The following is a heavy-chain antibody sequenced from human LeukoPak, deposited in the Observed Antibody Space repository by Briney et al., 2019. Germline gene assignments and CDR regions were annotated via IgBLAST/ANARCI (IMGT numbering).Heavy chain of an antibody. CDR2: IKQDGSEK. V-gene: IGHV3-7*01. CDR1: GFTFSSYW. CDR3: ARSYYDFWSGYSSPHFDY. Sequence: GGALRLSCAGSGFTFSSYWMSWVRQAPGKGLEGVANIKQDGSEKYYVDSVKGRFTISRDNAKNALDLQMNNLRADDTDGYYCARSYYDFWSGYSSPHFDYWGQGPLVTVSS. D-gene: IGHD3-3*01. J-gene: IGHJ4*02.